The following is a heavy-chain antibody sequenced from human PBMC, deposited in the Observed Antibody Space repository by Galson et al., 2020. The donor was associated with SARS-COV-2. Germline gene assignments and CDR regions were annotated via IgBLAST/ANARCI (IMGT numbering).Heavy chain of an antibody. CDR1: GFSFSNFG. J-gene: IGHJ4*02. Sequence: LSLTCAASGFSFSNFGMHWVRQAPGKGLEWVSMISYDGSVKRYADSLKGRFTISRDVSKNILYLQMDSLTSDDTAIYYCAKGTFTTGWRDWGQGTLVTVSS. D-gene: IGHD6-19*01. CDR3: AKGTFTTGWRD. CDR2: ISYDGSVK. V-gene: IGHV3-30*18.